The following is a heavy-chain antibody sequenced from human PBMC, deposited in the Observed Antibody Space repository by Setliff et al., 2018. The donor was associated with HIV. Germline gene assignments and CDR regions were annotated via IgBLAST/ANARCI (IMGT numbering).Heavy chain of an antibody. D-gene: IGHD3-10*01. V-gene: IGHV1-69*10. CDR2: IISILDIT. CDR3: TGPRGDEAFDI. Sequence: SVKVSCKAPGGTSSTHAINWVRQAPGQGLEWMGQIISILDITSYAQKLQGRVSITADESTGTFYMELSDLTSADTAVYYCTGPRGDEAFDIWGQGTKVTVSS. CDR1: GGTSSTHA. J-gene: IGHJ3*02.